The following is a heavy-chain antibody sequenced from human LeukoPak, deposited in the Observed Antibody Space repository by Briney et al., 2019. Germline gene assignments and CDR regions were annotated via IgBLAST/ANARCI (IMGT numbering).Heavy chain of an antibody. Sequence: SETLSLTCAVYGGSFSGYYWSWIRQPPGKGLEWIGEINHSGSTNYNPSLKSRVTISVDTSKNQFSLKLSSVTAADTAVYYCARRSGYYDSSGYYHYWGQGTLVTVPS. D-gene: IGHD3-22*01. CDR3: ARRSGYYDSSGYYHY. V-gene: IGHV4-34*01. J-gene: IGHJ4*02. CDR1: GGSFSGYY. CDR2: INHSGST.